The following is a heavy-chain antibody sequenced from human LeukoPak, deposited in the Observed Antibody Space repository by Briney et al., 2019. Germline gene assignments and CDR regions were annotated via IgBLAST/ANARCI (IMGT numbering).Heavy chain of an antibody. V-gene: IGHV4-34*01. Sequence: SETLSLTCAVYGGSFSGYYWSWIRQPPGKGLEWIGEINHSGSTNYNPSPKSRVTISVDTSKNKFSLKLSSVTAADTAVYYCAIVAIAVAGTFAFYIWGQGTMVTVSS. CDR2: INHSGST. CDR3: AIVAIAVAGTFAFYI. D-gene: IGHD6-19*01. CDR1: GGSFSGYY. J-gene: IGHJ3*02.